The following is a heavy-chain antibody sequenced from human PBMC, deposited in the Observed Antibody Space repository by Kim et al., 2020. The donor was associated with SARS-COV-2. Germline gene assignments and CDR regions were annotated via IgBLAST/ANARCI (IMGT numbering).Heavy chain of an antibody. V-gene: IGHV4-34*01. CDR1: GGSFSGYY. D-gene: IGHD3-10*01. J-gene: IGHJ6*01. CDR3: ARVRGVAVLLGYYYFGLDV. CDR2: INHSGST. Sequence: SETLSLTCAVYGGSFSGYYWSWIRQPPGKGLEWIGEINHSGSTNYNPSLKSRVTISVDTSKNQFSLKLTSVTAADTAVYYCARVRGVAVLLGYYYFGLDVWGQATTV.